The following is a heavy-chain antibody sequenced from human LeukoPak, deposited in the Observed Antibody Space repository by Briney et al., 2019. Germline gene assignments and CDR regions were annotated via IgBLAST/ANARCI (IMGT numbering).Heavy chain of an antibody. V-gene: IGHV3-48*03. CDR2: ISSSGRTT. D-gene: IGHD2-2*01. Sequence: GGSLRLSCAASGFTFSSYEMNWVRQAPGKGLEWASYISSSGRTTYYADSLKGRFTISRDNAKNSLYLQMNSLRAEDTAVYYCAKVYPYPRYYYYYMDAWGKGTTVTISS. CDR1: GFTFSSYE. CDR3: AKVYPYPRYYYYYMDA. J-gene: IGHJ6*03.